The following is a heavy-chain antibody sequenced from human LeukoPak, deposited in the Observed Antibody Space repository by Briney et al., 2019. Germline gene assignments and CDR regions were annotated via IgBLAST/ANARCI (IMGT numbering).Heavy chain of an antibody. J-gene: IGHJ6*02. CDR2: ISSSSSYI. V-gene: IGHV3-21*01. CDR1: GFTFSSYA. D-gene: IGHD2-21*02. CDR3: ARDPPAYCGGDCSV. Sequence: TGGSLRLSCAASGFTFSSYAMSWVRQAPGKGLEWVSSISSSSSYIYYADSVKGRFTISRDNAKNSLYLQMNSLRAEDTAVYYCARDPPAYCGGDCSVWGQGTTVTVSS.